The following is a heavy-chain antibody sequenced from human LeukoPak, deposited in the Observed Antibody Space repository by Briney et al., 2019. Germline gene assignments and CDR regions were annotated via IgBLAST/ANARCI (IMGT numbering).Heavy chain of an antibody. J-gene: IGHJ4*02. Sequence: GGSLRLSCAASGFTFSNYGMSWVRQAPGEGLDWVASTNGDDSNTYYSDSVKGRFTISRDNFKDTLYLQMNSLKAEDTAVYYCAKRRGLSGVTYFDYWGQGTLVTVSS. D-gene: IGHD3-3*01. CDR2: TNGDDSNT. V-gene: IGHV3-23*01. CDR1: GFTFSNYG. CDR3: AKRRGLSGVTYFDY.